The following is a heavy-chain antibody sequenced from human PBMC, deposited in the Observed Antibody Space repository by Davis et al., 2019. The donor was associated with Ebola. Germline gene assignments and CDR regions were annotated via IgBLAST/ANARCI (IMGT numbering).Heavy chain of an antibody. CDR2: ISGSGGST. J-gene: IGHJ4*02. D-gene: IGHD2-15*01. CDR1: GFTFSSYA. CDR3: AKWDCSGGSCYSLDY. Sequence: PGGSLRLSCAASGFTFSSYAMSWVRQAPGKGLEWVSAISGSGGSTYYADSVKGRFTISRDNSKNTLYLQMNSLRAEDTAVYYCAKWDCSGGSCYSLDYWGQGTLVTVSS. V-gene: IGHV3-23*01.